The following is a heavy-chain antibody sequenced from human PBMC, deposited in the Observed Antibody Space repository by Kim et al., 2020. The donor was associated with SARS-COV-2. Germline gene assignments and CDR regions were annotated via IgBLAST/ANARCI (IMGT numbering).Heavy chain of an antibody. D-gene: IGHD3-16*02. J-gene: IGHJ4*02. CDR1: GFTFSSYS. CDR3: ASTNSPRRNTYYDYVWGSYRYTETIFGY. V-gene: IGHV3-21*01. CDR2: ISSSSSYI. Sequence: GGSLRLSCAASGFTFSSYSMNWVRQAPGKGLEWVSSISSSSSYIYYADSVKGRFTISRDNAKNSLYLQMNSLRAEDTAVYYCASTNSPRRNTYYDYVWGSYRYTETIFGYWGQGTLVTVSS.